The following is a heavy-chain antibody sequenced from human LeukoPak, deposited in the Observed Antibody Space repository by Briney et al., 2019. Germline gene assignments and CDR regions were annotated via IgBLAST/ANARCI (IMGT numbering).Heavy chain of an antibody. J-gene: IGHJ3*02. CDR3: AREIAGYSSSPAFDI. V-gene: IGHV3-74*01. D-gene: IGHD6-13*01. CDR1: GFTFTRYW. CDR2: INTDGSRT. Sequence: PGGSLRLSCAASGFTFTRYWMYWVRQAPGKGLVCVSRINTDGSRTFYADSVKGRFTISRDNAKNTLYLQMNSLRAEDTAVYYCAREIAGYSSSPAFDIWGQGTMVTVSS.